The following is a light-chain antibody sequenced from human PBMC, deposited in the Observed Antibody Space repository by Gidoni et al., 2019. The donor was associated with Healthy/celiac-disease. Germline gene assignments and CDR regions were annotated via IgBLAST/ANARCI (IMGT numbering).Light chain of an antibody. J-gene: IGLJ2*01. CDR2: EVS. CDR3: SSYTSSSTLT. V-gene: IGLV2-14*01. Sequence: QSALTQPASVSGSPGPSINNSCTGTSSDVGGYNYVSWYQQHPGKAPKLMISEVSNRPSGVSNRFSGSKSGNTASLTISGLQAEDEADYYCSSYTSSSTLTFGGGTKLTVL. CDR1: SSDVGGYNY.